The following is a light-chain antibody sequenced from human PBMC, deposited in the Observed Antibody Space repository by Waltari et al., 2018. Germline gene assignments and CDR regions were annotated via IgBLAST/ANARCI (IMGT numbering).Light chain of an antibody. J-gene: IGLJ2*01. Sequence: QSALTQPASVSGSPGQSITIPCTGTSSDVGAYNYVSWYQHHPGKAPKIMIYQVSNRPAGVSNGLSGSKAGNTAALTISGLQAEDEGDYYCSSYTTSGTFVFGGGTKLTVL. CDR3: SSYTTSGTFV. V-gene: IGLV2-14*01. CDR2: QVS. CDR1: SSDVGAYNY.